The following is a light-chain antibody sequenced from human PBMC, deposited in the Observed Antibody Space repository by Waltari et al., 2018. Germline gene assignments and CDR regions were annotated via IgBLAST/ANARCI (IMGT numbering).Light chain of an antibody. J-gene: IGKJ4*01. CDR2: DAS. CDR3: QQRSNWPPLT. V-gene: IGKV3-11*01. CDR1: QSVSSY. Sequence: IVLTQSPATLSLSPGERANLSCRASQSVSSYLAWYQQKPGQAPRHLSYDASNRATGIPAMFSGSGSGTDFTLTISSLEPEDFAVYYCQQRSNWPPLTFGGGTKVEIK.